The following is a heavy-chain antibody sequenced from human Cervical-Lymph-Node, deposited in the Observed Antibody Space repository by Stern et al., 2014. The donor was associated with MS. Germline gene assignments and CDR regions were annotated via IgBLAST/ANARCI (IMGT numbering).Heavy chain of an antibody. V-gene: IGHV1-69*01. CDR2: IIPLIGTA. CDR1: GGTCSSFA. CDR3: ARGRNGYPGIFDY. D-gene: IGHD5-24*01. Sequence: QEQLVQSETKIKRPGSSVKVSCQASGGTCSSFAISWLRQAPGQRPAWMGGIIPLIGTANYAQKFQGRVTLTADVYSTTAYMELSSLRSEDTAVYYCARGRNGYPGIFDYWGQGTLVTVSS. J-gene: IGHJ4*02.